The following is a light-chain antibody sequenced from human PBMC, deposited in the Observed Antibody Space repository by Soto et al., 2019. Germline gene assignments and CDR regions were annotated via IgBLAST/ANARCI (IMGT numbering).Light chain of an antibody. CDR3: QQRINWPKT. J-gene: IGKJ1*01. CDR1: QSVSTC. V-gene: IGKV3-11*01. Sequence: EIVLTQSPATLSLSPGERATISCRASQSVSTCLAWYQQKPGQAPRLLIYDASNRATGIPARFSGSGSGTDFTLTISSLEPEDFAVYYCQQRINWPKTFGQGTKVDIK. CDR2: DAS.